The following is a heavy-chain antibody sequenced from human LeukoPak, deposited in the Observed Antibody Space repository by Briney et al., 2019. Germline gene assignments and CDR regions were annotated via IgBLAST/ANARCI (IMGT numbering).Heavy chain of an antibody. D-gene: IGHD2-15*01. J-gene: IGHJ6*03. CDR1: GGSISSSSYY. CDR3: ARAVIRDSSGGSHYYYMDV. CDR2: IDYSGST. V-gene: IGHV4-39*07. Sequence: SETLSLTCTVSGGSISSSSYYWGWIRQPPGRGLEWIGNIDYSGSTYDNPSLKSRVTMSVDTSKNQFSLKLSSVTAADRAVYYCARAVIRDSSGGSHYYYMDVWGKGTTVIASS.